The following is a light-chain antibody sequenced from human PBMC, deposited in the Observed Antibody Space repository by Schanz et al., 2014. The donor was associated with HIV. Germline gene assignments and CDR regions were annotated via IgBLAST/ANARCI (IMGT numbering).Light chain of an antibody. CDR3: AGWDDSLNVWV. Sequence: QSVLTQPPSASGTPGQRVTISCSGSSSNIGSNTVNWYQQLPGTAPKLLIYSNNQRPSGVPDRFSGSQSGTSASLAISGLQSEDEADYYCAGWDDSLNVWVFGGGTKVTVL. V-gene: IGLV1-44*01. CDR2: SNN. CDR1: SSNIGSNT. J-gene: IGLJ3*02.